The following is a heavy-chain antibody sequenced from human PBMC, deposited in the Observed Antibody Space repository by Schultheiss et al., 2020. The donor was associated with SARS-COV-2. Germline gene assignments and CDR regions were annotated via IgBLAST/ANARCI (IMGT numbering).Heavy chain of an antibody. J-gene: IGHJ5*02. CDR2: IYPGDSDT. CDR3: ARQHNSSSSGWFDP. V-gene: IGHV5-51*01. CDR1: GYMFTSYW. Sequence: GGSLRLSCRGSGYMFTSYWIGWVRQMPGKGLEWMGIIYPGDSDTRYSPSFQGQVTISADKSISTAYLQWSSLKASDTAMYYCARQHNSSSSGWFDPWGQGTLVTVSS. D-gene: IGHD6-6*01.